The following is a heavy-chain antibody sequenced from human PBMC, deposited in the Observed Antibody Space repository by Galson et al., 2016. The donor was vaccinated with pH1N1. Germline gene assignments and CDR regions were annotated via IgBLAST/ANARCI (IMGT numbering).Heavy chain of an antibody. CDR2: ISGTGGST. D-gene: IGHD4-17*01. CDR1: GFTLRNYA. V-gene: IGHV3-23*01. Sequence: SLRLSCAASGFTLRNYAMYWVRQAPGKGLEWVSSISGTGGSTYYADSVKGRFTVSRDTSKNMLFLQMNSLRAEDTALYYCAKDRNGAYLPTAGYFDNWGRGTLVTVSS. CDR3: AKDRNGAYLPTAGYFDN. J-gene: IGHJ4*02.